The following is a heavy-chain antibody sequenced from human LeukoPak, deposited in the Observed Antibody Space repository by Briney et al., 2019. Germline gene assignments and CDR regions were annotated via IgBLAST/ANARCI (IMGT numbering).Heavy chain of an antibody. Sequence: SETLSLTCTVSGGSISSGDYYWSWIRQPPGKGLEWIGYIYYSGSTYYNPYLKSRVTKSVDTSKNQFSLKLSSVTAADKAVYYCARGRDSSSWYYFDYWGQGTLVTVSS. D-gene: IGHD6-13*01. CDR1: GGSISSGDYY. J-gene: IGHJ4*02. CDR3: ARGRDSSSWYYFDY. CDR2: IYYSGST. V-gene: IGHV4-30-4*01.